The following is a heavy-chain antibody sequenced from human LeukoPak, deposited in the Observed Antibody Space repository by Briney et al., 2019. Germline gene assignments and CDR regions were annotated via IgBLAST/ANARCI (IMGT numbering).Heavy chain of an antibody. CDR3: AKDYYDRIDAFDI. D-gene: IGHD3-22*01. V-gene: IGHV3-53*01. Sequence: PGGSLRLSSTVSGFTVSSDSMSWVRQAPGKGLEWVSFIYSGGSTHYSDSVKGRFTISRDNSKNTLYLQMNSLRAEDTAVYYCAKDYYDRIDAFDIWGQRTLVTVSS. CDR2: IYSGGST. J-gene: IGHJ3*02. CDR1: GFTVSSDS.